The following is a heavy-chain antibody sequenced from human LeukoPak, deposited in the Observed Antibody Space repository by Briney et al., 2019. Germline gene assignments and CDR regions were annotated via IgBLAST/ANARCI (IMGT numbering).Heavy chain of an antibody. CDR3: ARYPRTKNYYDSSGYLGH. CDR2: IYYSGST. V-gene: IGHV4-59*12. D-gene: IGHD3-22*01. CDR1: GDSISSYY. J-gene: IGHJ3*01. Sequence: PSETLSLTCTVSGDSISSYYWSWIRQPPGRGLEWIGYIYYSGSTNYNPSLKSRVAISVDASKNQFSLKLSSVTAADTAVYYCARYPRTKNYYDSSGYLGHRGQGTMVTVSS.